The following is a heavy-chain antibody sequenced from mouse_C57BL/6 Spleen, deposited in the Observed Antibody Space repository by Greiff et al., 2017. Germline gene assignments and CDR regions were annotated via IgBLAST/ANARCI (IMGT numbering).Heavy chain of an antibody. CDR3: ARIPSITTDYYAMDY. CDR2: IWWDDDK. D-gene: IGHD1-1*01. CDR1: GFSLSTFGMG. J-gene: IGHJ4*01. Sequence: QVQLKESGPGILQPSQTLSLTCSFSGFSLSTFGMGVGWIRQPSGKGLEWLAHIWWDDDKYYNPALKSRLTISKDTSKNQVFLKIANVDTADTATYDCARIPSITTDYYAMDYWGQGTSVTVSS. V-gene: IGHV8-8*01.